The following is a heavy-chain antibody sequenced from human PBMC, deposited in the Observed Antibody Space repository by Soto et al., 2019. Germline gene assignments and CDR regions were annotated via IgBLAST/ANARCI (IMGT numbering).Heavy chain of an antibody. CDR1: GGSISSGGYY. Sequence: QVQLQESGPGLVKPSQTLSLTCTVSGGSISSGGYYWSWIRQHPGKGLEWIGYIYYSGSTYYNPSLKSRVTISVDTSKNQFSLKLSSVTAADTAVYYCASNIALVPAAIPRYYYYGMDVWGQGTTVTVSS. CDR2: IYYSGST. D-gene: IGHD2-2*01. J-gene: IGHJ6*02. V-gene: IGHV4-31*03. CDR3: ASNIALVPAAIPRYYYYGMDV.